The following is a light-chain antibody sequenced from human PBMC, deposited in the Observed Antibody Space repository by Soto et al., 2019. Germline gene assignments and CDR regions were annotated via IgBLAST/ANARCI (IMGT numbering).Light chain of an antibody. Sequence: DIQMTQSPSSLSASVGDRVTITCRASRFISNYLNWYQQKPGKSPKLLIHSASTLQSGVPSRFTGRGSGTDFTLTISGLQPDDSAAYYCQQSYNTRYYFGQGTYLDI. V-gene: IGKV1-39*01. J-gene: IGKJ2*01. CDR2: SAS. CDR1: RFISNY. CDR3: QQSYNTRYY.